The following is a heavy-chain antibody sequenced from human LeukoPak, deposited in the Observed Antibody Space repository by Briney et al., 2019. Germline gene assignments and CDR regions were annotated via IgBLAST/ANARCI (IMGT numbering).Heavy chain of an antibody. Sequence: GGPLRLSCLASGYTFSSYSINWARQAPGKGLEWVSSISVRSNYIYYADSVRGRFRISRDDARDSLYLQMNSLRAEDTAVYYCAINQAPESNHVEYWGQGTLVTVSS. J-gene: IGHJ4*02. CDR1: GYTFSSYS. V-gene: IGHV3-21*01. CDR3: AINQAPESNHVEY. D-gene: IGHD1-14*01. CDR2: ISVRSNYI.